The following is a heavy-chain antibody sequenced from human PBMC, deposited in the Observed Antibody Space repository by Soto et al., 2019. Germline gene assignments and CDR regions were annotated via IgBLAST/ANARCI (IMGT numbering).Heavy chain of an antibody. Sequence: QVHLVQSGAEVKRPGSSVRVSCRASGGTFYTYAFTWVRQAPGQGLEGMGGITPMIGTTKHSQKFHGRVSFSADECASTAQMEPSDLRSDDTAVYSGARDVSFMASVCGFWGQGTLITVSS. D-gene: IGHD6-25*01. J-gene: IGHJ4*02. CDR2: ITPMIGTT. CDR1: GGTFYTYA. CDR3: ARDVSFMASVCGF. V-gene: IGHV1-69*01.